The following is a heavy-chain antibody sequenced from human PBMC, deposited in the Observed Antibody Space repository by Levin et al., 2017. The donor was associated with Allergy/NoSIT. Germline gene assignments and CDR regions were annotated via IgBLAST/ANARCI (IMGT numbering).Heavy chain of an antibody. CDR2: ISYDGSNK. CDR3: AKDSFFGYGEYYFDY. J-gene: IGHJ4*02. V-gene: IGHV3-30*18. Sequence: AGGSLRLSCAASGFTFSSYGMHWVRQAPGKGLEWVAVISYDGSNKYYADSVKGRFTISRDNSKNTLYLQMNSLRAEDTAVYYCAKDSFFGYGEYYFDYWGQGTLVTVSS. CDR1: GFTFSSYG. D-gene: IGHD4-17*01.